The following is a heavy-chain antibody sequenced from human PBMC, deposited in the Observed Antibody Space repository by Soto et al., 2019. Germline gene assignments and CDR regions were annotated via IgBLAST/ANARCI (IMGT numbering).Heavy chain of an antibody. CDR3: AKVIRADSTSSNFYYYSGLDV. D-gene: IGHD6-6*01. J-gene: IGHJ6*02. CDR2: ISNNGINK. V-gene: IGHV3-30*18. Sequence: QVQLVESGGGAVQSGRSLRLSCAASGFTFRTYGMHWVRQAPGKGLEWLAVISNNGINKYYADSVKGRFTISRDNSRDTLFLQMNSLRGEDTAIYYCAKVIRADSTSSNFYYYSGLDVWGQGTTVTVS. CDR1: GFTFRTYG.